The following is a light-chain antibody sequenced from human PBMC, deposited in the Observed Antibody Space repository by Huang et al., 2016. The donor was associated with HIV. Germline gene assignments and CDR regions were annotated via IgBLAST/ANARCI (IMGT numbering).Light chain of an antibody. CDR2: DAS. CDR1: QRISNY. CDR3: QQRSDWPLT. Sequence: EIVLTQSPATLSLSPGERATLPCRASQRISNYLGWYQQKPGQAPRLLIYDASNRATGIPARFSGSGSGTDFTLTISSLEPEDFAVYYCQQRSDWPLTFGGGTKVESK. V-gene: IGKV3-11*01. J-gene: IGKJ4*01.